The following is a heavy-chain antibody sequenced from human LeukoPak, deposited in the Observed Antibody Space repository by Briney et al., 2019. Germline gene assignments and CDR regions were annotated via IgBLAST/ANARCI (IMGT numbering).Heavy chain of an antibody. D-gene: IGHD2-15*01. Sequence: GGSLRLSCAASGFTFSSYAMSWVRQAPGKGLEWVSAISGSGGSTYYADSVKGRFTISRDNSKNTLYLQMNSLRAEDTAVYYCANGYCSGGSCYGGYFDYWGQGTLVTVSS. CDR1: GFTFSSYA. J-gene: IGHJ4*02. V-gene: IGHV3-23*01. CDR3: ANGYCSGGSCYGGYFDY. CDR2: ISGSGGST.